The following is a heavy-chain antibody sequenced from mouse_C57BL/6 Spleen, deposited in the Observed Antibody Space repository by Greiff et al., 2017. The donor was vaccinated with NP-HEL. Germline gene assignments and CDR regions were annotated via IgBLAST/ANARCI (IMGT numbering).Heavy chain of an antibody. D-gene: IGHD2-4*01. CDR2: IYPGSGNT. CDR1: GYTFTDYY. J-gene: IGHJ4*01. V-gene: IGHV1-76*01. CDR3: ARLRLSYAMDY. Sequence: VQLKESGAELVRPGASVKLSCKASGYTFTDYYINWVKQRPGQGLEWIARIYPGSGNTYYNEKFKGKATLTAEKSSSTAYMQLSSLTSEDSAVYFCARLRLSYAMDYWGQGTSVTVSS.